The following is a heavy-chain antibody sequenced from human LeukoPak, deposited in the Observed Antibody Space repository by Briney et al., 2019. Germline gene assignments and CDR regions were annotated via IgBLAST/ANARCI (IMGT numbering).Heavy chain of an antibody. CDR2: INANGGDT. J-gene: IGHJ4*02. V-gene: IGHV1-2*06. Sequence: ASVKVSCKASGYTFTDYYMHWVRQAPGQGLEWMGRINANGGDTTYAQKFQGRVAMTRDTSISTAYMELSRLRSEDTAVYYCARGGYCSSTSCLRKFQFDYWGQGTLVTVSS. D-gene: IGHD2-2*01. CDR1: GYTFTDYY. CDR3: ARGGYCSSTSCLRKFQFDY.